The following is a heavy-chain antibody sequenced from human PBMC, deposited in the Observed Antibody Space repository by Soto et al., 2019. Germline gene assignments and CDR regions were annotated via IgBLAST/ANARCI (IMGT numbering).Heavy chain of an antibody. Sequence: QVQLVESGGGVVQPGRSLRLSCAASGFTFSSYGMHWVRQAPGKGLEWVAVISYDGSNKYYADSVKGRFTISRDNSKNTXXLQMNSLRAEDTAVYYCAKDDNWNYGVYYYYGMDVWGQGTTVTVSS. CDR3: AKDDNWNYGVYYYYGMDV. D-gene: IGHD1-7*01. J-gene: IGHJ6*02. CDR2: ISYDGSNK. CDR1: GFTFSSYG. V-gene: IGHV3-30*18.